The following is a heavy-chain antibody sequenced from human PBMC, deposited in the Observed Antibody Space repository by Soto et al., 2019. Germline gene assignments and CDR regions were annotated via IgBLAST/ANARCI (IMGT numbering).Heavy chain of an antibody. Sequence: GGSLRLSCAASGFTFSSYGMHWVRQAPGKGLEWISYSSNSGTFARYADSVKGRFSISRDNAKNSLYLQINSLRGDDTAIYYCARSGDNYNLLDYWGQGTPVTVSS. V-gene: IGHV3-21*05. D-gene: IGHD1-1*01. CDR1: GFTFSSYG. CDR3: ARSGDNYNLLDY. J-gene: IGHJ4*02. CDR2: SSNSGTFA.